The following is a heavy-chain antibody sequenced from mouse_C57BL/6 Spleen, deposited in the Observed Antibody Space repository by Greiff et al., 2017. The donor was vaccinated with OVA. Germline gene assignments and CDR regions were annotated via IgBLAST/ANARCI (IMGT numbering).Heavy chain of an antibody. CDR2: INPNNGGT. CDR3: ARILDAMDY. J-gene: IGHJ4*01. V-gene: IGHV1-26*01. CDR1: GYTFTDYY. D-gene: IGHD1-1*01. Sequence: EVQLQQSGPELVKPGASVKISCKASGYTFTDYYMNWVKQSHGKSLEWIGDINPNNGGTSYNQKFKGKATLTVDKSSSTAYMELRSLTSEDSAVYYCARILDAMDYWGQGTSVTVSS.